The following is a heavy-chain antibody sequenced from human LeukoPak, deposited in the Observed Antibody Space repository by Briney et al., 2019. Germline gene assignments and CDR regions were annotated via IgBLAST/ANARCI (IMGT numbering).Heavy chain of an antibody. D-gene: IGHD5-12*01. CDR3: APEARYSGYDSGY. V-gene: IGHV1-69*13. Sequence: GASVKVSCKASGGTFSSYAISWVRQAPGQGLEWMGGIIPIFGTANYAQKFQGRVTITADESTSTAYMELSSLRSEDTAVYYCAPEARYSGYDSGYWGQGTLVTVSS. CDR2: IIPIFGTA. CDR1: GGTFSSYA. J-gene: IGHJ4*02.